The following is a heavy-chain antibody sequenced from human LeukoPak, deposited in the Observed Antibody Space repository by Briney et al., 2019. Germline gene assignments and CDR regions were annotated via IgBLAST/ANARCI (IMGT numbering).Heavy chain of an antibody. J-gene: IGHJ6*03. D-gene: IGHD5-12*01. CDR1: GASISSNH. V-gene: IGHV4-59*01. CDR2: IYYTGRT. CDR3: ARDVSGYDRYYYYYMDV. Sequence: SETLSLTCTVSGASISSNHRSWIRQPPGQGLEWIGYIYYTGRTNNNPSLKSRVTISVDTSKNQISLKMSSVTAADTAVYYCARDVSGYDRYYYYYMDVWGKGTTVTVSS.